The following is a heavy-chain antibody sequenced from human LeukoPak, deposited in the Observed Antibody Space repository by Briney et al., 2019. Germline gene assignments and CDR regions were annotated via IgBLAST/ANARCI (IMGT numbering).Heavy chain of an antibody. Sequence: SLRLSCPAAAFTVDKYAMGCVRHAAGKGLEWVSGMSANSGTTGYADSVKGRFTRSRDNAKNSLYVQMNSLRAEDTALYDCAKDFDYWGQGTLVTASS. CDR2: MSANSGTT. V-gene: IGHV3-9*01. J-gene: IGHJ4*02. CDR3: AKDFDY. CDR1: AFTVDKYA.